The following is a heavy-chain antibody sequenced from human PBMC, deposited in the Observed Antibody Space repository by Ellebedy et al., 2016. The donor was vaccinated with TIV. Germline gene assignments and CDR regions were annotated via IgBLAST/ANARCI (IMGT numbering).Heavy chain of an antibody. J-gene: IGHJ4*02. CDR3: ARPGKPYAIDY. CDR1: GFTFGTYW. V-gene: IGHV3-7*03. CDR2: IKQDGSEK. Sequence: GESLKISCAASGFTFGTYWMSWVRQAPGKGLEWVANIKQDGSEKYYVDSVKGRFTISRDNAKNSLYLQMSSLRAEDTAVYYCARPGKPYAIDYWGQGTLVTVSS. D-gene: IGHD2-8*01.